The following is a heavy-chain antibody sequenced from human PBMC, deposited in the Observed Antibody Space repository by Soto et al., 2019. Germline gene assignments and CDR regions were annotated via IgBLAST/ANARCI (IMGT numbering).Heavy chain of an antibody. CDR3: ARQDDILTGYYEPYFDY. CDR1: GYSFTSYW. Sequence: GESLKISCKGSGYSFTSYWIGWVRQMPGKGLEWMGIIYLGDSDTRYSPSFQGQVTISADKSISTAYLQWSSLKASDTAMYYFARQDDILTGYYEPYFDYWGQGTLVTVSS. J-gene: IGHJ4*02. V-gene: IGHV5-51*01. CDR2: IYLGDSDT. D-gene: IGHD3-9*01.